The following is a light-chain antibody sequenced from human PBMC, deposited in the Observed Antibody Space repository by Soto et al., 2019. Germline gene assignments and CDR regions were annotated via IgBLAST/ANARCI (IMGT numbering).Light chain of an antibody. CDR3: QQSYSTLYT. J-gene: IGKJ5*01. CDR2: GAS. V-gene: IGKV1-39*01. CDR1: PGISSY. Sequence: IQMTRPTGSVCTSLGATFPITSLSSPGISSYLAWYQQKPGKVPKLLIYGASTLQAGVPSSFIGRGSGIDRTRTLSRLQSEDFPTYYGQQSYSTLYTFGHVTRLEVK.